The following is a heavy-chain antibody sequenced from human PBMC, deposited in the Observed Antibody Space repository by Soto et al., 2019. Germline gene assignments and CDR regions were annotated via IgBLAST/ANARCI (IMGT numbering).Heavy chain of an antibody. J-gene: IGHJ4*02. CDR1: GFTFSSYG. V-gene: IGHV3-30*18. CDR3: AKGANIVATIFMDY. CDR2: ISYDGSNK. Sequence: GGSLRLSCAASGFTFSSYGMHWVRQAPGKGLEWVAVISYDGSNKYYADSVKGRFTISRDNSKNTLYLQMNSLRAEDTAVYYCAKGANIVATIFMDYWGQGTLVTVSS. D-gene: IGHD5-12*01.